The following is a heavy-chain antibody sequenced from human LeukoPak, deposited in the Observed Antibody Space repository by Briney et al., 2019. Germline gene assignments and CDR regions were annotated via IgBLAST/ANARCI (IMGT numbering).Heavy chain of an antibody. CDR1: GYTFTSYD. D-gene: IGHD2-15*01. CDR2: MNPNTGNT. Sequence: ASVKVSCKASGYTFTSYDINWVRQASGQGLEWMGWMNPNTGNTGYAQKFQGRVTITRNTSISTVYMELSSLRSEDTAVYYCARGLYCSGGSCYEGAFDIWGQGTMVTVSS. J-gene: IGHJ3*02. CDR3: ARGLYCSGGSCYEGAFDI. V-gene: IGHV1-8*03.